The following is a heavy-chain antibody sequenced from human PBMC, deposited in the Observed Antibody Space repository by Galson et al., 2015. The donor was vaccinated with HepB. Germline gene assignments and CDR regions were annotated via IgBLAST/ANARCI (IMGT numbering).Heavy chain of an antibody. J-gene: IGHJ4*02. Sequence: QSGAEVKKPGESLKISCTGSRESLRNYWIGWVRQQPGKGLEWMGIIYPRDSDTRYSPSFQGQITISADDSISTAYLQWSSLKVSDTAIYSCARQVVGAANFEYCGQGTLVTVSS. CDR2: IYPRDSDT. V-gene: IGHV5-51*01. D-gene: IGHD2-15*01. CDR3: ARQVVGAANFEY. CDR1: RESLRNYW.